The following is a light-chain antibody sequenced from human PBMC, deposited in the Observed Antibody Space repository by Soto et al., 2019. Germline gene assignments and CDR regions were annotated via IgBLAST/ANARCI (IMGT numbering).Light chain of an antibody. J-gene: IGKJ5*01. CDR1: QSLSSSY. CDR3: QKSYRTPPIT. CDR2: GAS. Sequence: EIVLTQSPGTLSLSPGERATLSCRASQSLSSSYLVWYQQKPGQAPRLLIYGASSRATGIPDRFSGSGSGTDFTLTISRLEPEDFATYYCQKSYRTPPITFGQGTRLEIK. V-gene: IGKV3-20*01.